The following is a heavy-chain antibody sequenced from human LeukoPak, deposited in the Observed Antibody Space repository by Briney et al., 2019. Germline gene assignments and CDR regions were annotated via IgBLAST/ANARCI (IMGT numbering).Heavy chain of an antibody. D-gene: IGHD2-2*01. CDR3: AKDTDYCSSTSCYETTGAFDY. Sequence: PGGSLRLSCAASGFTFSSYAMSWVRQAPGKGLEWVSAISGSGGSTYYADSVKGRFTISRDNSKNTLYLQMNSLRAEDTGVYYCAKDTDYCSSTSCYETTGAFDYWGQGTLVTVSS. V-gene: IGHV3-23*01. CDR1: GFTFSSYA. J-gene: IGHJ4*02. CDR2: ISGSGGST.